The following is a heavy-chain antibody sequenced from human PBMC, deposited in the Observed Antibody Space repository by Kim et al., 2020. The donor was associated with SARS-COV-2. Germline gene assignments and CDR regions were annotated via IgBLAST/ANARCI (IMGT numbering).Heavy chain of an antibody. CDR2: INPNSGGT. Sequence: ASVKVSCKASGYTFTGYYMHWVRQAPGQGLEWMGWINPNSGGTNYAQKFQGWVTMTRDTSISTAYMELSRLRSDDTAVYYCARQDFPTGLWFGELLSFYYYGMDVWGQGTTVTVSS. CDR3: ARQDFPTGLWFGELLSFYYYGMDV. D-gene: IGHD3-10*01. J-gene: IGHJ6*02. V-gene: IGHV1-2*04. CDR1: GYTFTGYY.